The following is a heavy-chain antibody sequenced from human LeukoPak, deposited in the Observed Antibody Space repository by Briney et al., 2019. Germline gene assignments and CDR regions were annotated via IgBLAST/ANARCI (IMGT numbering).Heavy chain of an antibody. D-gene: IGHD3-3*01. V-gene: IGHV4-59*08. CDR1: GGSIGTLY. J-gene: IGHJ4*02. CDR3: ARHGPLYDIWSAQFYFDY. Sequence: MPSDTLSLTLTVSGGSIGTLYSSWIRQRPRKGLEWIGYIYYSGTTTYNPSLKSRVTISVDMSKSQFSLTLSSVTAADTALYYCARHGPLYDIWSAQFYFDYWGQGTLVAV. CDR2: IYYSGTT.